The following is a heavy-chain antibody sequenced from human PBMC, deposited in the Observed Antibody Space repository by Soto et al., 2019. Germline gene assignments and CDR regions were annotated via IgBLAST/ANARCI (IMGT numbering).Heavy chain of an antibody. Sequence: ASVKVSCKASGYIFTGYYMHWVRQAPGQGLEWMGWINPNSGGTNYAQKFQGWVTMTRDTSISTAYMELSRLRSDDTAVYYCALGISGYPKFDYWGQGTLVTVSS. CDR2: INPNSGGT. CDR1: GYIFTGYY. CDR3: ALGISGYPKFDY. V-gene: IGHV1-2*04. J-gene: IGHJ4*02. D-gene: IGHD3-22*01.